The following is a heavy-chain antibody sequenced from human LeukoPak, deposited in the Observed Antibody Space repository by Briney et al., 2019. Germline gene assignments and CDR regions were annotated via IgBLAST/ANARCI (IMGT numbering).Heavy chain of an antibody. J-gene: IGHJ4*02. V-gene: IGHV4-4*07. CDR1: GGSISSYY. D-gene: IGHD1-26*01. CDR3: ARMYSGTYGGIDY. Sequence: SSETLSLTCTVSGGSISSYYWSWIRQPAGKGLEWIGRIYSSGSTNYNPSLKSRVSLSVDTSRNQVSLKVNSVTAADTAVYYCARMYSGTYGGIDYWGQGNLVTVSP. CDR2: IYSSGST.